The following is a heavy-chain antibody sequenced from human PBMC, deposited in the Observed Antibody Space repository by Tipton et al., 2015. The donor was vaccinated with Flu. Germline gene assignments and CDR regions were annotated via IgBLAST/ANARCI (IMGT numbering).Heavy chain of an antibody. J-gene: IGHJ4*02. CDR3: ARGRAVAGFRGFDY. CDR2: IYTSGST. V-gene: IGHV4-61*02. Sequence: LRLSCTVSGGSISSGSYYWSWIRQPAGKGLEWIGRIYTSGSTNYNPSLKSRVTISVDTSKNQFSLELSSVTAADTAVYYCARGRAVAGFRGFDYWGQGTLVTVSS. D-gene: IGHD6-19*01. CDR1: GGSISSGSYY.